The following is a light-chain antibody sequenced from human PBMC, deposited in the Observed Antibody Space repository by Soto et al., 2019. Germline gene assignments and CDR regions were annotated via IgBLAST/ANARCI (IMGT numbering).Light chain of an antibody. CDR2: EGS. V-gene: IGLV2-23*01. CDR3: CAYVSSNTLL. J-gene: IGLJ3*02. CDR1: SSDVGGYGL. Sequence: QSVLTQPASVSGSPGQSITISCTGTSSDVGGYGLVSWYQQHPGKAPKLIIYEGSKRPSGISNRFSGSKSGNTASLIISGLQGDDEGDYYCCAYVSSNTLLFGGGTKLTVL.